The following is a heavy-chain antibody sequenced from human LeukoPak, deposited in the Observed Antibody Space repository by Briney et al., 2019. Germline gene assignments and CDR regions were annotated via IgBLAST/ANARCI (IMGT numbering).Heavy chain of an antibody. V-gene: IGHV4-59*01. J-gene: IGHJ4*02. CDR3: AREGRYCSGGSCLDY. CDR2: IYYSGST. CDR1: GASMSSNY. Sequence: SETLSLTCNVSGASMSSNYWSWIRQPPGKGLEWIGYIYYSGSTNYNPSLKSRVTVSVDTSKNQFSLRLSSVTAADTAVYYCAREGRYCSGGSCLDYWGQGTLVTVSS. D-gene: IGHD2-15*01.